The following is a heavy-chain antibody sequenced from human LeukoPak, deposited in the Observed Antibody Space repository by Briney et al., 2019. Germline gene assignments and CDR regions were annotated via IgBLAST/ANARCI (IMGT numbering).Heavy chain of an antibody. CDR3: AKECDYSNTSHMPCY. D-gene: IGHD4-11*01. CDR2: ISDGGWT. V-gene: IGHV3-23*01. CDR1: ALPPSNYA. Sequence: SGGSLRLSCAASALPPSNYAMSWVRQAPGKGLGWVSSISDGGWTAYTDSVKGRFFISRETATNTLYLQMNSLRVEDTAVYYCAKECDYSNTSHMPCYWGQGTLVTVSS. J-gene: IGHJ4*02.